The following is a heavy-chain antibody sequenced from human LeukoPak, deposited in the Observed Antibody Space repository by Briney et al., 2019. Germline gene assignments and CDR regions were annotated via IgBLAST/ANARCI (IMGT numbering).Heavy chain of an antibody. J-gene: IGHJ4*02. CDR2: IYYSGRT. V-gene: IGHV4-39*01. Sequence: SETLSLTCTDSGGSNSSSSYYWGWIRQPPVKGLEWIGSIYYSGRTYYNPSLKGRVTISVDTSKNQFSLKLSSVTAADTAVYYCARTRGYYDILTGYSYYFDYWGQGTLVTVSS. D-gene: IGHD3-9*01. CDR1: GGSNSSSSYY. CDR3: ARTRGYYDILTGYSYYFDY.